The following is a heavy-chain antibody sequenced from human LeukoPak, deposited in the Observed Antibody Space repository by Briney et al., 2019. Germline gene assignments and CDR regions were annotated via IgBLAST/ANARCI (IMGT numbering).Heavy chain of an antibody. CDR3: ARDTVMMVGSYYYGKDV. J-gene: IGHJ6*02. CDR2: ISAYNGNT. D-gene: IGHD2-15*01. V-gene: IGHV1-18*01. CDR1: GYTFTSYG. Sequence: GASVKVSCKASGYTFTSYGISWVRQAPGQGLEWMGWISAYNGNTDYAQKFQGRVTMTTDTSTSTAYMELRSLRSDDTAIYYCARDTVMMVGSYYYGKDVWGQGTTVTVSS.